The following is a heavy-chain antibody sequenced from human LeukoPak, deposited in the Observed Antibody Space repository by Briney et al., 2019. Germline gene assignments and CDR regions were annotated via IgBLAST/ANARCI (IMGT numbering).Heavy chain of an antibody. CDR3: ARLRGFGAEYWYFDL. J-gene: IGHJ2*01. V-gene: IGHV3-48*02. Sequence: QTGGSLRLSCAASGFTFSSYAMTWVRQAPGKGLEWISYISGSSTSKEYADSVKGRFTISRDNTKNSLFLQMNSLRDDDTAVYYCARLRGFGAEYWYFDLWGRGSLVTVSS. D-gene: IGHD3-10*01. CDR2: ISGSSTSK. CDR1: GFTFSSYA.